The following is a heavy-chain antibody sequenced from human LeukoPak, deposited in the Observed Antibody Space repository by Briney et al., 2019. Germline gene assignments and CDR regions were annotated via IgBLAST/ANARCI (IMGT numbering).Heavy chain of an antibody. CDR2: MNPNSGNT. J-gene: IGHJ6*02. Sequence: ASVKVSCKASGYTFTSYDINWVRQATGQGLEWMGWMNPNSGNTGYAQKFQGRVTMTRNTSISTAYMELSSLRSEDTAVYYCARLEGPLHEGYGMDVWGQGTTVTVSS. CDR1: GYTFTSYD. V-gene: IGHV1-8*01. D-gene: IGHD3-10*01. CDR3: ARLEGPLHEGYGMDV.